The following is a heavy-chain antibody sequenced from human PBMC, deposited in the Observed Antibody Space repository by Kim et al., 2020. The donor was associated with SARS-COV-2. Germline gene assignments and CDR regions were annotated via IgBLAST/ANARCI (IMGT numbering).Heavy chain of an antibody. CDR2: IWSDGVNK. D-gene: IGHD1-26*01. J-gene: IGHJ6*01. CDR1: GFTFGTYA. CDR3: AKKGAVANSGYYYGLDV. Sequence: GGSLRLSCAASGFTFGTYAVHWVRQAPGKGLEWVAVIWSDGVNKYFGDSVKGRFTISRDNSENTLFLQMNSLRPDDTAVYYCAKKGAVANSGYYYGLDV. V-gene: IGHV3-33*03.